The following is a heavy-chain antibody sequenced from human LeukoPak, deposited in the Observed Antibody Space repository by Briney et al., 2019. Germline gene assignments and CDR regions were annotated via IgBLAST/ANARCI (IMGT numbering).Heavy chain of an antibody. J-gene: IGHJ5*02. CDR1: GFSFSSYS. D-gene: IGHD6-6*01. Sequence: GGSLRLSCVASGFSFSSYSFNWVRQAPGQGLEWVSYITASSSTIDYADSVKGRLTISRDNAKRSLYLLLTSLRVEDTAVYYCVRARDPLHIDLWGQGTLVTVSS. CDR2: ITASSSTI. CDR3: VRARDPLHIDL. V-gene: IGHV3-48*04.